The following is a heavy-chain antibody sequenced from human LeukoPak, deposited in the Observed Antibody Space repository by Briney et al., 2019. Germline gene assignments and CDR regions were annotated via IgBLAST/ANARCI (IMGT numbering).Heavy chain of an antibody. CDR2: IYSGGST. CDR3: ARDLVSSGWYDAFDI. J-gene: IGHJ3*02. Sequence: PGGSLRLSCAVSGFTVSSNYMSWVRQAPGKGLEWVSVIYSGGSTYYADSVKGRFTISRDNSKNTLYLQMNSLRAEDTAVYYCARDLVSSGWYDAFDIWGQGTMVTVSS. V-gene: IGHV3-66*01. D-gene: IGHD6-19*01. CDR1: GFTVSSNY.